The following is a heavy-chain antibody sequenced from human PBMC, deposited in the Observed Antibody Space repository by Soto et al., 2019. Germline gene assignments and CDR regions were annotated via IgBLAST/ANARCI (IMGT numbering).Heavy chain of an antibody. Sequence: GGSLRLSCAASGFTFSDYYMSWIRQAPGKGLEWVSYISSSGSTIYYADSVKGRFTISRDNAKNSLYLQMNSLRAEDTAVYYCARELHRVMSYPVDYWGQGTLVTVSS. D-gene: IGHD1-26*01. V-gene: IGHV3-11*01. J-gene: IGHJ4*02. CDR1: GFTFSDYY. CDR2: ISSSGSTI. CDR3: ARELHRVMSYPVDY.